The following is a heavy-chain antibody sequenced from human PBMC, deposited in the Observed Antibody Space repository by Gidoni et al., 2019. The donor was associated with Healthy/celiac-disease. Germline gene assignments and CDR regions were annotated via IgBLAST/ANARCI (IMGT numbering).Heavy chain of an antibody. V-gene: IGHV4-30-2*01. CDR3: ARRSAGSFDY. Sequence: QLQLQESGSGLVKPSQTLSLTCAVSGGSISSGGYSCSWIRQPPGKGLEWIGYIYHSGSTYSNPSLKSRVTISVDRSKNQFSLRLSSVTAADTAVYYCARRSAGSFDYWGQGTLVTVSS. CDR2: IYHSGST. J-gene: IGHJ4*02. CDR1: GGSISSGGYS. D-gene: IGHD3-10*01.